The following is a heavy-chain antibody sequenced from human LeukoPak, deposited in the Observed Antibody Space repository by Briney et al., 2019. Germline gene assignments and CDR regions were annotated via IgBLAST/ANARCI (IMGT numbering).Heavy chain of an antibody. CDR3: AKDVGKWESLHYFDY. Sequence: GGSLRLSCLTSGFSLSTNAMSWVRQAPGKGLEWVSGISGSGASTYYADSVKGRFTISRDDSRNSLYLQMNSLRGEDTAVYYCAKDVGKWESLHYFDYWGQGTLVTVSS. J-gene: IGHJ4*02. V-gene: IGHV3-23*01. CDR1: GFSLSTNA. CDR2: ISGSGAST. D-gene: IGHD1-26*01.